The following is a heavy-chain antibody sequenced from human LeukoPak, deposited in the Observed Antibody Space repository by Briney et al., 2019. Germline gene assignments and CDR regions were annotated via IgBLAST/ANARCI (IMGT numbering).Heavy chain of an antibody. D-gene: IGHD1-7*01. V-gene: IGHV3-11*04. Sequence: GGSLRLSCAASGFTFSDYYMSWIRQAPGKGLEWVSYISSSGSTIYYADSVKGRFTISRDNAKNSLYLQMNSLRAEDTAVYYCARDIKTGTTPFDYWGQGTLVTVSS. J-gene: IGHJ4*02. CDR3: ARDIKTGTTPFDY. CDR1: GFTFSDYY. CDR2: ISSSGSTI.